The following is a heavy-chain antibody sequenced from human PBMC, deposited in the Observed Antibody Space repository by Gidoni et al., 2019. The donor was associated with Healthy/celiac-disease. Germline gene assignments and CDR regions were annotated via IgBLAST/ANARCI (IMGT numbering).Heavy chain of an antibody. D-gene: IGHD2-21*02. CDR3: ARVGVGGDYAFDY. CDR1: GVSISSGGYS. V-gene: IGHV4-30-2*01. J-gene: IGHJ4*02. CDR2: IYHSGST. Sequence: QLQLQESGSGLVKPAHTLSPTYAVAGVSISSGGYSWSWIRQPPGKGLEWIGYIYHSGSTYYTPSLKRRVTISVDRSKNQFSLKLSSVTAADTAVYYCARVGVGGDYAFDYWGQGTLVTVSS.